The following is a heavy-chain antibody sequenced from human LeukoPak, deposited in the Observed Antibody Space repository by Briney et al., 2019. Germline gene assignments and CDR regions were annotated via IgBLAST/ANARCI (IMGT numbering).Heavy chain of an antibody. D-gene: IGHD3-16*01. CDR1: GFALSNYW. V-gene: IGHV3-74*01. J-gene: IGHJ4*02. CDR3: ARVNVCPRCHFDY. CDR2: ISPDGSTT. Sequence: GGSLRLSRAGSGFALSNYWMHSVRQVPGKGLVWVSRISPDGSTTLYADSVKGRFTISRDNAKNTLYLQMNTLRAEDTAVYYCARVNVCPRCHFDYWGQGTLVTVSS.